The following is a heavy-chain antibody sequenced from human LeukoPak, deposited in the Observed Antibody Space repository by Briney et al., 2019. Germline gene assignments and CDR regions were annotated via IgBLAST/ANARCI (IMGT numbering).Heavy chain of an antibody. D-gene: IGHD1-1*01. J-gene: IGHJ4*02. CDR3: ARRAQVERRHSQFDY. CDR1: GYIFTSSY. V-gene: IGHV1-46*01. Sequence: ASVKASCKASGYIFTSSYIHWVRQAPGQGLEWMGMINPSGGSTGYAQKFQGRVTMTRDMSTSTVYMELSSLRSEDTAVFYCARRAQVERRHSQFDYWGQGTLVTVSS. CDR2: INPSGGST.